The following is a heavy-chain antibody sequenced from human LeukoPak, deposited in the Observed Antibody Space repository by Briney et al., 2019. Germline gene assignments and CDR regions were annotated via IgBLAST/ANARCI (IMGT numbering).Heavy chain of an antibody. Sequence: NPSETLSLTCTVSGGSISSYYWSWIRQPPGKGLEWIGYIYYSGSTNYNPSLKGRVTISVDTSKNQFSLKLSSATAADTAVYYCARNSVAMHDYWGQGTLVTVSS. D-gene: IGHD2-21*01. V-gene: IGHV4-59*08. CDR1: GGSISSYY. CDR3: ARNSVAMHDY. J-gene: IGHJ4*02. CDR2: IYYSGST.